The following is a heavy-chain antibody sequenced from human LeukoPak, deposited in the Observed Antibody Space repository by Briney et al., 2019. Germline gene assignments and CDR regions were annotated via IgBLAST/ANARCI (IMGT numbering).Heavy chain of an antibody. V-gene: IGHV4-30-4*08. J-gene: IGHJ3*02. D-gene: IGHD3-22*01. CDR3: ATHSSGYDSGNDAFDI. CDR1: GGSISSGDYY. Sequence: KASQTLSLTCTVSGGSISSGDYYWSWIRQPPGKGLEWIVYIYYSGSTYYNPSLKSRVTISVDTSKNRFSLKLSSVTAADTAVYYCATHSSGYDSGNDAFDIWGQGTMVTVSS. CDR2: IYYSGST.